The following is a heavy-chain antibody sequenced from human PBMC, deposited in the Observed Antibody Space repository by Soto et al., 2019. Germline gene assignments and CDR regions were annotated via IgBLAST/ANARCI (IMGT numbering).Heavy chain of an antibody. CDR2: ISAYNGNT. V-gene: IGHV1-18*01. D-gene: IGHD3-10*01. CDR3: AFTYYYGSGSTYLAY. CDR1: GYTFTSYA. J-gene: IGHJ4*02. Sequence: ASVKVSCKASGYTFTSYAISWVRQAPGQGLEWMGWISAYNGNTNYAQKLQGRVTMTTDTSTSTAYMELRSLRSDDTAVYYCAFTYYYGSGSTYLAYWGQGTLVTVSS.